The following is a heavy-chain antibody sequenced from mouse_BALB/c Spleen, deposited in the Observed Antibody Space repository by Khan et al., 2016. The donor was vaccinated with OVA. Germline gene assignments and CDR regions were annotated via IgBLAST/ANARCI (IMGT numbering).Heavy chain of an antibody. V-gene: IGHV2-6-2*01. Sequence: QVQLKESGPDLVAPSQSLSITCTVSGFSLTSYAIHWVRQPPGKGLEWLVVIWSDGSTTYNSALKSRLSISKDNSKSQVFLKINSLQTDDTAMYYCARHQFPLSMDSWGQGTSVTVFS. CDR2: IWSDGST. CDR1: GFSLTSYA. CDR3: ARHQFPLSMDS. J-gene: IGHJ4*01.